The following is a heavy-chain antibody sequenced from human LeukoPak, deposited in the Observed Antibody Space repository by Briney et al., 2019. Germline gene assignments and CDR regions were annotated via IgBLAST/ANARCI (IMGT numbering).Heavy chain of an antibody. CDR2: INWNGGST. CDR3: ARGPITGEGYFDY. V-gene: IGHV3-20*04. Sequence: GGSLRLSCAVSGFTFSSYEMNWVRQAPGKGLEWVSGINWNGGSTGYADSVKGRFTISRDNAKNSLYLQMNSLRAEDTALYYCARGPITGEGYFDYWGQGTLVTVSS. D-gene: IGHD1-20*01. CDR1: GFTFSSYE. J-gene: IGHJ4*02.